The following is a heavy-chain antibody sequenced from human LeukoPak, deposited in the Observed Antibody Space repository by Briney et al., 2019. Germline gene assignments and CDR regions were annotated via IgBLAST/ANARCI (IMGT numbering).Heavy chain of an antibody. V-gene: IGHV1-69*05. CDR3: ARWHCSSTSCYTQYFQH. J-gene: IGHJ1*01. D-gene: IGHD2-2*02. CDR2: IIPIFGTA. CDR1: GGTFSSYA. Sequence: SVKVSCKASGGTFSSYAISWVRQAPGQGLEWMGGIIPIFGTANYAQKFQGRVTITTDESTSTAYMELSSLRSEDTAVYYCARWHCSSTSCYTQYFQHWGQGTLVTVSS.